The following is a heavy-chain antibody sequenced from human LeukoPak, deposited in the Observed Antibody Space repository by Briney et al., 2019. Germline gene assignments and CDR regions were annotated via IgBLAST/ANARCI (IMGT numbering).Heavy chain of an antibody. Sequence: GGSLRLSCAASGFTFSSYAMSWVRLAPRKGLEWVSTLSVGGSSTYYADSVKGRFTISRDNSKNTLILQMNSLRAEDTAVYYCARENGGANYYGSGIGYYYYGMDVWGQGTTVTVS. CDR2: LSVGGSST. D-gene: IGHD3-10*01. V-gene: IGHV3-23*01. CDR1: GFTFSSYA. CDR3: ARENGGANYYGSGIGYYYYGMDV. J-gene: IGHJ6*02.